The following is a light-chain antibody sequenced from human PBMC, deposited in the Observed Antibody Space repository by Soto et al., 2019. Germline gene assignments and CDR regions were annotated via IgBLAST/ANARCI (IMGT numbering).Light chain of an antibody. CDR2: GND. J-gene: IGLJ1*01. CDR3: AVWDDTLNGYV. V-gene: IGLV1-44*01. CDR1: SSNIESNT. Sequence: QAVVTQPPSASGTPGQRVTISCSGTSSNIESNTVNWYQQVPGTAPKLLIYGNDQRPSGVPDRFSGSKSGTSASLAISGLQSEDEADYYCAVWDDTLNGYVFGTGTKLTVL.